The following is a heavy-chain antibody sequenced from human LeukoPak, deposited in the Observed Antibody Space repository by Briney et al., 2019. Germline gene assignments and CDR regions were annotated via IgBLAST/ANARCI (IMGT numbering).Heavy chain of an antibody. D-gene: IGHD1-26*01. J-gene: IGHJ4*02. CDR3: AKDGPSGSWDY. CDR2: IWYDGSNK. CDR1: GGSISSYY. V-gene: IGHV3-33*06. Sequence: PSETLSLTCTVSGGSISSYYWSWIRQPPGKGLEWVAVIWYDGSNKYYADSVKGRFTISRDNSKNTLYLQMNSLRAEDTAVYYCAKDGPSGSWDYWGQGTLVTVSS.